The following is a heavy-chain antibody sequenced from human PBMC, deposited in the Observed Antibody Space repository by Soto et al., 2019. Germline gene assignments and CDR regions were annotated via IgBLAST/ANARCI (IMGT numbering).Heavy chain of an antibody. V-gene: IGHV5-51*01. CDR1: GYSFTSCW. J-gene: IGHJ6*01. Sequence: PGASLKISCKGSGYSFTSCWIGWVRQMPGKGLEWMGIIYPGDSDTRYSPSFQGQVTISADKSISTAYLQWSRLKASDTAMYYCARHGLGAPEYYYCNYGLDVWGQGTTGTASS. CDR2: IYPGDSDT. D-gene: IGHD3-16*01. CDR3: ARHGLGAPEYYYCNYGLDV.